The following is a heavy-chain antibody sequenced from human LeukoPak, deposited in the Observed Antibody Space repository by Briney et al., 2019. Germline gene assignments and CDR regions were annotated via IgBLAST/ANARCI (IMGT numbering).Heavy chain of an antibody. Sequence: SETLSLTCTVSGGSISSYYWSWIRQPAGKRLEWIGRIYTSGSTNYNPSLKSRVTMSVDASKNQFSLKLSSVTAADTAVYYCARVDILTGYYPGTFDYWGQGTLVTVSS. J-gene: IGHJ4*02. CDR3: ARVDILTGYYPGTFDY. V-gene: IGHV4-4*07. CDR2: IYTSGST. D-gene: IGHD3-9*01. CDR1: GGSISSYY.